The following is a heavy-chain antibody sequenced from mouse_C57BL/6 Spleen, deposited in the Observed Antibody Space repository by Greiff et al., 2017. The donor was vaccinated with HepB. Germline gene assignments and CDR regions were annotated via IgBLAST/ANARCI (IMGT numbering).Heavy chain of an antibody. V-gene: IGHV1-64*01. Sequence: QVQLQQSGAELVKPGASVKLSCKASGYTFTSYWMHWVKQRPGQGLEWIGMIHPNSGSTNYNEKFKSKATLTVDKSSSTAYMQLSSLTSEDSAVYYCARADYYGSSYPGFAYWGQGTLVTVSA. D-gene: IGHD1-1*01. CDR3: ARADYYGSSYPGFAY. CDR1: GYTFTSYW. J-gene: IGHJ3*01. CDR2: IHPNSGST.